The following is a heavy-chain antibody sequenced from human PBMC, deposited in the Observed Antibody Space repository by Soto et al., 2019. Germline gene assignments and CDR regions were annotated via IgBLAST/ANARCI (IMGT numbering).Heavy chain of an antibody. J-gene: IGHJ5*02. CDR3: ARMDCSGGSCYFEFDP. CDR2: IWYDGSNK. Sequence: AGESLKISCAASGFTFSSYGMHWVRQAPGKGLEWVAVIWYDGSNKYYADSVKGRFTISRDNSKNTLYLQMNSLRAEDTAVYYCARMDCSGGSCYFEFDPWGQGTLVTVSS. CDR1: GFTFSSYG. V-gene: IGHV3-33*01. D-gene: IGHD2-15*01.